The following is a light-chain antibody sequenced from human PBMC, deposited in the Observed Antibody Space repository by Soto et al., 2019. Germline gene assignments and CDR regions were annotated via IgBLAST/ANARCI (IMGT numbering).Light chain of an antibody. J-gene: IGLJ2*01. CDR2: EGS. CDR1: SPNVGVYKL. V-gene: IGLV2-23*01. CDR3: CSYAGESTVT. Sequence: QSALTQPASVSGSPGQSITISCTGTSPNVGVYKLVSWYQQHPGKAPKLIIYEGSKRPSGVSNRFSGSKAGNASSLTISGLPAEDEAEYHSCSYAGESTVTFGRGTKLTVL.